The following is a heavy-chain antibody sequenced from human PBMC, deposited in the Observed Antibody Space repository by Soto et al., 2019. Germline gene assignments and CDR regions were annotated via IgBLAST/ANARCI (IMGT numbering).Heavy chain of an antibody. CDR1: GFTFSSYD. V-gene: IGHV3-13*01. Sequence: GGSLRLSCAASGFTFSSYDMHWVRQATGKGLEWVSAIGTAGDTYYPGSVKCRFTISRENAKNSLYLQMNSLRAGDTAVYYCARVTAVAGRDAFDIWGQGTMVTVSS. CDR3: ARVTAVAGRDAFDI. CDR2: IGTAGDT. D-gene: IGHD6-19*01. J-gene: IGHJ3*02.